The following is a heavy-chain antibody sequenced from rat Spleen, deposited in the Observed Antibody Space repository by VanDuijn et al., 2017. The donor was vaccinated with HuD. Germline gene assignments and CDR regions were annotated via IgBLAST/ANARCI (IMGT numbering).Heavy chain of an antibody. CDR2: MWSGGST. D-gene: IGHD5-1*01. Sequence: QVQLKESGPGLVQPSQTLSLTCTVSGFSLISYAVNWVRQPPGKGLEWMGVMWSGGSTDYNSTLRSRLSISRDTSKSQVFLKMSSLQTDDTGTYYCTRDPPGSSGVMDVWGQGASVTVSS. CDR3: TRDPPGSSGVMDV. J-gene: IGHJ4*01. CDR1: GFSLISYA. V-gene: IGHV2-15*01.